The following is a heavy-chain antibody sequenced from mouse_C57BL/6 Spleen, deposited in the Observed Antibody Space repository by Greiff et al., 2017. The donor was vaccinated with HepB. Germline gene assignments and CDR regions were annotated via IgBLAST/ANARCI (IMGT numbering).Heavy chain of an antibody. Sequence: EVKLVESGGGLVKPGGSLKLSCAASGFTFSSYAMSWVRQTPEKRLEWVATISDGGSYTYYPDNVKGRFTISRDNAKNNLYLQMSHLKSEDTAMYYCARASVVEFDYWGQGTTLTVSS. CDR2: ISDGGSYT. CDR3: ARASVVEFDY. D-gene: IGHD1-1*01. J-gene: IGHJ2*01. V-gene: IGHV5-4*03. CDR1: GFTFSSYA.